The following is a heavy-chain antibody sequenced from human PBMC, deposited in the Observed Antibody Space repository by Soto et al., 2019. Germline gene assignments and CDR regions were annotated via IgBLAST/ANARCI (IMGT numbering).Heavy chain of an antibody. CDR2: IKEDGTAK. J-gene: IGHJ4*02. Sequence: GGSLRLSCAASGFTFSIYSMNWVRQVPGKGLEWVANIKEDGTAKYYLDSVKGRFTVSRDNVKNSLYLQMNSLRAEDTAMYYCTTDRGYLTFDYWGPGTLVTVSS. CDR1: GFTFSIYS. CDR3: TTDRGYLTFDY. D-gene: IGHD3-22*01. V-gene: IGHV3-7*01.